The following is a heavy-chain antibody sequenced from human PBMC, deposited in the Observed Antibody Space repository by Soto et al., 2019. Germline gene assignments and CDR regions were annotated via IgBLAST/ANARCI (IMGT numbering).Heavy chain of an antibody. D-gene: IGHD2-15*01. V-gene: IGHV4-30-4*01. J-gene: IGHJ4*02. Sequence: LSLTCTVSGGSISSGDYYWSWIRQPPGKGLEWIGYIYYSGSTSYSPSLGSRVTTSVDTPKNQFSLRLRSVTAADTAIYYCARRFCSDSYCSYFDYWGRGTLVTVSS. CDR3: ARRFCSDSYCSYFDY. CDR2: IYYSGST. CDR1: GGSISSGDYY.